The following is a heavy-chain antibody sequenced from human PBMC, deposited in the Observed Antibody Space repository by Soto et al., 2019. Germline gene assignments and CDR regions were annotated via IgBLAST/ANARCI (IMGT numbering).Heavy chain of an antibody. J-gene: IGHJ4*02. Sequence: QVRLVQSGAEVQRPGASLNISCQATGYQLTGSYLHWVRRAPGHGLQWMGMINPDTGSTTYAETFQGRVAMSTDRSAGTVYLGLGSLRSDDTATYYCARQYCSGTSCYWYFDFWGQGTLVTVSS. D-gene: IGHD2-2*01. CDR1: GYQLTGSY. CDR3: ARQYCSGTSCYWYFDF. V-gene: IGHV1-46*01. CDR2: INPDTGST.